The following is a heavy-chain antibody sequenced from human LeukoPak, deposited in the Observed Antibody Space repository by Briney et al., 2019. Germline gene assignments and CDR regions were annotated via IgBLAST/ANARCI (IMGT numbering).Heavy chain of an antibody. CDR3: ARGVLGYGDSPDFDY. D-gene: IGHD4-17*01. V-gene: IGHV3-21*01. CDR1: GFTFSSYS. CDR2: ISSSSTYI. Sequence: PGGSLRLSCAASGFTFSSYSMNWVRQAPGKGLEWVSSISSSSTYIYYADSVKGRFTISRDNSKNTLYLQMNSLRAEDTAVYYCARGVLGYGDSPDFDYWGQGTLVTVSS. J-gene: IGHJ4*02.